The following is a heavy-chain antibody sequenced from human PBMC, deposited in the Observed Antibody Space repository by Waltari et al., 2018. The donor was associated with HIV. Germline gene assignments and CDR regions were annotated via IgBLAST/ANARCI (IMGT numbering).Heavy chain of an antibody. D-gene: IGHD3-10*01. CDR2: MNPNSGNT. J-gene: IGHJ6*02. Sequence: QVQLVQSGAEVKKTGASVKVSCKASGYTFTSYDINWVRQATGQGLEWMGWMNPNSGNTGYAQKFQGRVTMTRNTSISTAYMELSSLRSEDTAVYYCARASSMVYEYYYGMDVWGQGTTVTVSS. V-gene: IGHV1-8*01. CDR1: GYTFTSYD. CDR3: ARASSMVYEYYYGMDV.